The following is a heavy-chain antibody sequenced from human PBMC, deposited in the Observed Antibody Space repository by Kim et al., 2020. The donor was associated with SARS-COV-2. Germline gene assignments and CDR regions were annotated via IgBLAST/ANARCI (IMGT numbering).Heavy chain of an antibody. Sequence: ASVKVSCRASGYTFSSYGIIWVRQAPGQGLEWMGWISGYNGNREYEQKFQGRVTMTTDTSTSTGYLDLRSLRSDDTAVYYCGRGGPQGSGFGDGWGQGTTVTVSS. D-gene: IGHD3-10*01. CDR1: GYTFSSYG. J-gene: IGHJ6*02. V-gene: IGHV1-18*01. CDR3: GRGGPQGSGFGDG. CDR2: ISGYNGNR.